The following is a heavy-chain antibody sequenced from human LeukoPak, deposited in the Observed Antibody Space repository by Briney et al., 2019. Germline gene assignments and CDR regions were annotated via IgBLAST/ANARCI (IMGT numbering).Heavy chain of an antibody. Sequence: SETLSLTCTVSGGSISSYYWSWIRQPAGKGLEWIGSIYYSGTTYYNPSLKSRVTISVDTSKNQFSLKLGSVTAADTAVYYCARLRYSSSIYYYMDVWGKGTTVTVSS. CDR2: IYYSGTT. V-gene: IGHV4-59*05. CDR3: ARLRYSSSIYYYMDV. D-gene: IGHD4-11*01. J-gene: IGHJ6*03. CDR1: GGSISSYY.